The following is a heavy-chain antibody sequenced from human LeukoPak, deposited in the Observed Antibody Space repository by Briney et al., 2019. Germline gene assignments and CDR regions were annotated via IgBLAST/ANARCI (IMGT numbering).Heavy chain of an antibody. CDR3: ARQSSGWYGYFDY. CDR2: ISGSGGST. CDR1: GFTFSSYA. V-gene: IGHV3-23*01. Sequence: GGSLRLSCAASGFTFSSYAMSWVRQAPGKGLEWVSAISGSGGSTYYADSVKGRFTISRDNSKNTLYLQMISLRAEDTAVYYCARQSSGWYGYFDYWGQGTLVTVSS. D-gene: IGHD6-19*01. J-gene: IGHJ4*02.